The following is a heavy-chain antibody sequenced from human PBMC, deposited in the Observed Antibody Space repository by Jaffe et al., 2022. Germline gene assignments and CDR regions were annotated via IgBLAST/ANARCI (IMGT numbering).Heavy chain of an antibody. V-gene: IGHV3-49*04. Sequence: EVQLVESGGGLVQPGRSLRLSCTASGFTFGDYAMSWVRQAPGKGLEWVGFIRSKAYGGTTEYAASVKGRFTISRDDSKSIAYLQMNSLKTEDTAVYYCTRDLYYGSGSYIVYWGQGTLVTVSS. CDR2: IRSKAYGGTT. CDR1: GFTFGDYA. CDR3: TRDLYYGSGSYIVY. D-gene: IGHD3-10*01. J-gene: IGHJ4*02.